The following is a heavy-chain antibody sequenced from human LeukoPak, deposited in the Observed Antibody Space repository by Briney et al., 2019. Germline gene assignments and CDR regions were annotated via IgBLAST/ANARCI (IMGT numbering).Heavy chain of an antibody. J-gene: IGHJ4*02. CDR2: IKRGGREI. V-gene: IGHV3-7*01. CDR1: GFTISTYW. Sequence: TGGSLRLSCAASGFTISTYWMTWVRQAPGKGREGVGNIKRGGREIYYMDSVKGRFTISRDNAKNALYVQMQRLRAGDRAVYYCARDFRILEDYWGQGTLVTVSS. D-gene: IGHD3-3*01. CDR3: ARDFRILEDY.